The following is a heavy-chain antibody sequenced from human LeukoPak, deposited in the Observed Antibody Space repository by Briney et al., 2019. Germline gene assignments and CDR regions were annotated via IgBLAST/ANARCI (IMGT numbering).Heavy chain of an antibody. J-gene: IGHJ5*02. V-gene: IGHV3-66*01. D-gene: IGHD3-9*01. CDR1: GFTVSSVY. Sequence: GGSLRPSCAASGFTVSSVYMSWVRQAPGKGLEWVAVIYSGGSITYADSVKGRFTISRDNSKNTLYLQMNRLRAEDTAVYYCAREGPPAYDISIGYYSGWFDPRGQGTLVTVSS. CDR3: AREGPPAYDISIGYYSGWFDP. CDR2: IYSGGSI.